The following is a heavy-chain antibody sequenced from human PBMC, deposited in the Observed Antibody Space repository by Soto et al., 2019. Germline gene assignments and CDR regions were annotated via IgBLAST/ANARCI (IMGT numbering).Heavy chain of an antibody. D-gene: IGHD3-3*01. CDR2: ISYDGSNK. V-gene: IGHV3-30*03. CDR1: GFTFSSYG. CDR3: AILNYDFWSGYPHYYYGMDV. J-gene: IGHJ6*02. Sequence: GGSLRLSCAASGFTFSSYGMHWVRQAPGKGLEWVAVISYDGSNKYYADSVKGRFTISRDNSKNTLYLQMNSLRAEDTAVYYCAILNYDFWSGYPHYYYGMDVWGQGTTVTVSS.